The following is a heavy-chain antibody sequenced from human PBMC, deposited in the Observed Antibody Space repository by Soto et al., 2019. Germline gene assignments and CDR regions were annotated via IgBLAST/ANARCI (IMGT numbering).Heavy chain of an antibody. CDR3: ARGLYNPFDY. D-gene: IGHD1-20*01. Sequence: QVQLVQSGAEVKKPGASVKVSCKASGYTFTSYAMHWVRQAPGQRLEWMGWINAGNGNTKYSQKFQGRVTITRDTSASTAYMELSSLRSEETAVYYCARGLYNPFDYWGQGPLVTVSS. CDR2: INAGNGNT. CDR1: GYTFTSYA. V-gene: IGHV1-3*01. J-gene: IGHJ4*02.